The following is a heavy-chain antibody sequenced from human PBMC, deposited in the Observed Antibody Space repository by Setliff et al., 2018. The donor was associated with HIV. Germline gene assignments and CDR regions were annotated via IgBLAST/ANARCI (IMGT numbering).Heavy chain of an antibody. CDR2: FSYNGRT. CDR1: GGSFSGYY. CDR3: ARGLSVYSYANVYYYHGMDV. Sequence: SETLSLTCAVYGGSFSGYYWGWLRQPPGKGLEWIGSFSYNGRTYYIPSLKSRVTISVDTSKNQFSLKLNSVTAADTAVYYCARGLSVYSYANVYYYHGMDVWGQGTTVTVSS. V-gene: IGHV4-34*01. D-gene: IGHD5-18*01. J-gene: IGHJ6*02.